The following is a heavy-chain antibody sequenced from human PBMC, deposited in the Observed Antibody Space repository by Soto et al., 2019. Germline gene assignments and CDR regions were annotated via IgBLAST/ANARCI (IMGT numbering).Heavy chain of an antibody. CDR1: GFSLSTSGVG. CDR2: IYWDDDK. J-gene: IGHJ4*02. Sequence: QTTLKESGPTLVKPTQTLTLTCTLSGFSLSTSGVGVGWIRQPPGKALEWLALIYWDDDKRYSPSLKSRLIIHKDTSKNQVVLTMTNMDPVDTATYYCAHVSSGFVLDYWGQGTLATLAS. V-gene: IGHV2-5*02. D-gene: IGHD6-19*01. CDR3: AHVSSGFVLDY.